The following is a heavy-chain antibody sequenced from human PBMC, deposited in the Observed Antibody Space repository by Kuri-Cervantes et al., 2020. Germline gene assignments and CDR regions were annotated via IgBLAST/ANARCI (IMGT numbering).Heavy chain of an antibody. V-gene: IGHV3-30-3*01. Sequence: GESLKISCAASGFTFSSYAMHWVRQAPGKGLEWVAVISYDGSNKYYADSVKGRFTISRDNSKNTLYLQMNSLRAEDTAVYYCAKDYYGSGSALDYWGRGTLVTVSS. CDR1: GFTFSSYA. J-gene: IGHJ4*02. CDR3: AKDYYGSGSALDY. CDR2: ISYDGSNK. D-gene: IGHD3-10*01.